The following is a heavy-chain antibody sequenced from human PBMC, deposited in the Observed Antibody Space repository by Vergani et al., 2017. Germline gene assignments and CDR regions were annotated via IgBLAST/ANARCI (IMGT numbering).Heavy chain of an antibody. CDR3: AKDVRDYNLGSGTYSTTFDY. V-gene: IGHV1-46*03. J-gene: IGHJ4*02. CDR1: GYTFSNYY. Sequence: QVQVVQSGAEVKKSGASVKVSCKTSGYTFSNYYMHWVRQAPGQGLEWMGIINPSGGHTNYAQKFEGRVTMTEETSTNTIFLELSSLRSEDTAVYFCAKDVRDYNLGSGTYSTTFDYWGQGTLVTVSS. CDR2: INPSGGHT. D-gene: IGHD3-10*01.